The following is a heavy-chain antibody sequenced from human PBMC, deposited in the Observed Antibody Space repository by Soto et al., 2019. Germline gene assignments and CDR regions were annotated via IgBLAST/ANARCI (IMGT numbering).Heavy chain of an antibody. CDR1: GYSFPSEW. J-gene: IGHJ6*02. Sequence: GEPLKISCKSSGYSFPSEWIGWVRQMPGKGLEWMGSIHPADSDTRYSPAFQGQVTISADKSIRTAYLQWNSLKASDTAMYYCARIPHSTTSYYDYNFGMDVWGQGTTVTVSS. CDR2: IHPADSDT. D-gene: IGHD2-2*01. CDR3: ARIPHSTTSYYDYNFGMDV. V-gene: IGHV5-51*01.